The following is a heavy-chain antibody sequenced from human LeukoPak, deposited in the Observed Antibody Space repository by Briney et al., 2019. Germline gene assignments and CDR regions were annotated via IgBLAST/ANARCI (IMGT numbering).Heavy chain of an antibody. Sequence: SETLSLTCAVYGGSFSGYYWSWIRQPPGKGLEWIGEINHSGSTNYNPSLKSRVTISVDTSKNQFSLKLSSVTAADTAVYYCARLVYCSSTSCIYYYYGMDVWGQGTTVTVSS. CDR2: INHSGST. D-gene: IGHD2-2*01. CDR1: GGSFSGYY. CDR3: ARLVYCSSTSCIYYYYGMDV. J-gene: IGHJ6*02. V-gene: IGHV4-34*01.